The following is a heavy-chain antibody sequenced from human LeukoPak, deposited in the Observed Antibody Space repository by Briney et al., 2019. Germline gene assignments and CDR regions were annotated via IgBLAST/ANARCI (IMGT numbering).Heavy chain of an antibody. Sequence: SETLTLTCTVSGGSIRSYYWSWIRQPPGKGLEWIGYIYYSGSTNYNPSLKSRVTISVDTSKNQFSLKLSSVTAADTAVYYCARGGMDVWGQGTTVTVS. V-gene: IGHV4-59*01. J-gene: IGHJ6*02. CDR1: GGSIRSYY. CDR3: ARGGMDV. CDR2: IYYSGST.